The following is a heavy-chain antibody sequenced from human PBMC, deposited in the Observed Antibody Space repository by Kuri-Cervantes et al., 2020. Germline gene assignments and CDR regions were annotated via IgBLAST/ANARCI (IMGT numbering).Heavy chain of an antibody. V-gene: IGHV3-23*01. Sequence: GGSLRLSCATSGFTFSNHAMRWVRQAPGRGLEWVSTLSRSGGTYYADSVKGRFIISRDDSRTTLYLQMNSLRAEDTALYYCTKGEDKSFDSWGPGTLVTVSS. CDR3: TKGEDKSFDS. CDR2: LSRSGGT. J-gene: IGHJ4*02. CDR1: GFTFSNHA. D-gene: IGHD3-16*01.